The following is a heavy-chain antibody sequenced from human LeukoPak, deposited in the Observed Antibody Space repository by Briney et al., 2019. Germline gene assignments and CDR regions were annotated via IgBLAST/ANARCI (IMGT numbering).Heavy chain of an antibody. CDR1: GFTFNIYG. J-gene: IGHJ4*02. D-gene: IGHD2-21*01. Sequence: GGSLRLSCVASGFTFNIYGMSWVRQAPGKGLEWVPSVGGGDDIHYADSVKGRFTGYRDDAKNTVYLQMNSLRVEDTAIYFCAKDATPRNRLWDHFDSWGQGTLVSVSS. V-gene: IGHV3-23*01. CDR3: AKDATPRNRLWDHFDS. CDR2: VGGGDDI.